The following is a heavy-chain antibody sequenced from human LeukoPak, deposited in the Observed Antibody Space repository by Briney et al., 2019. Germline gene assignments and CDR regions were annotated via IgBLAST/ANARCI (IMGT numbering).Heavy chain of an antibody. CDR1: GYTFTGYY. Sequence: ASVKVSCKASGYTFTGYYIHWVRQAPGQGLEWLGWISPNTGGTHYAQNFQDRVTVTRDTSITTAYMDLSRLTSDDTAVYYCARDRYGDGFAHLDYWGQGALVTVSS. D-gene: IGHD5-24*01. CDR3: ARDRYGDGFAHLDY. J-gene: IGHJ4*02. V-gene: IGHV1-2*02. CDR2: ISPNTGGT.